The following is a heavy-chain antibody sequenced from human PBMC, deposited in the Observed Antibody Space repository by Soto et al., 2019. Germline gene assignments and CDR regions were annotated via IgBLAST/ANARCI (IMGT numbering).Heavy chain of an antibody. J-gene: IGHJ6*02. CDR3: ARDQYGGLYKYYYGMDV. CDR2: INPSGGST. V-gene: IGHV1-46*01. D-gene: IGHD3-16*01. CDR1: GYTFTSYY. Sequence: ASVKVSCKASGYTFTSYYMHWVRQAPGQGLEWMGIINPSGGSTSYAQKFQGRVTMTRDTSTSTVYMELSSLRSEDTAGCYCARDQYGGLYKYYYGMDVWGQGTTVTVSS.